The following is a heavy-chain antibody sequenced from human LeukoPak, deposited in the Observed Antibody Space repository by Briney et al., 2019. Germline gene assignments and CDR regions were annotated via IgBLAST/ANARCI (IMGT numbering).Heavy chain of an antibody. CDR2: IIPILGIA. V-gene: IGHV1-69*04. Sequence: ASVKVSCKASGGTFSSYAISWVRQAPGQGLEWMGRIIPILGIANYAQKFQGRVTITADKSMSTAYMELSSLRSEDTAVYYCARGVNVYYDFWSGYYAKYFDPWGQGTLVTVSS. CDR3: ARGVNVYYDFWSGYYAKYFDP. J-gene: IGHJ5*02. D-gene: IGHD3-3*01. CDR1: GGTFSSYA.